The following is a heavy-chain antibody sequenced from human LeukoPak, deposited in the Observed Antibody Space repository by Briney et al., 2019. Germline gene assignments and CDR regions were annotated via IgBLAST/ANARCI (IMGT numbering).Heavy chain of an antibody. CDR2: ISWNSGSI. Sequence: GGSLRLSCAASGFTFDDYAMHWVRQAPGKGLEWVSGISWNSGSIGYADSVKGRFTVSRNNAKNSLYLQMNSLRAEDTALYYCAKDMSGSRYYYYGMDVWGRGTTVTVSS. CDR3: AKDMSGSRYYYYGMDV. D-gene: IGHD6-19*01. J-gene: IGHJ6*02. V-gene: IGHV3-9*01. CDR1: GFTFDDYA.